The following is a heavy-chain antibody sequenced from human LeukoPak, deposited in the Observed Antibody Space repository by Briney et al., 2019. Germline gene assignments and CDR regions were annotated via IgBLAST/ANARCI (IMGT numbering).Heavy chain of an antibody. V-gene: IGHV4-59*12. Sequence: PSETLSLTCTVSGGSISSYYWSWIRQPPGKGLEWIGYIYYSGSTNYNPSLKSRVTISVDTSKNQFSLKLSSVTAADTAVYYCARDRRIAARPKGPLGGFDPWGQGTLVTVSS. J-gene: IGHJ5*02. CDR3: ARDRRIAARPKGPLGGFDP. CDR1: GGSISSYY. CDR2: IYYSGST. D-gene: IGHD6-6*01.